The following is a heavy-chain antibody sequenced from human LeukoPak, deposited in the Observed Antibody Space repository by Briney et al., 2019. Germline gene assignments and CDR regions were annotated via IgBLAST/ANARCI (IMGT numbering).Heavy chain of an antibody. J-gene: IGHJ4*02. CDR3: ARDLRPYYDFWSGYSGVDY. D-gene: IGHD3-3*01. Sequence: GGSLRLSCAASGFTFSSYWMSWVRQAPGKGLEWVANIKQDGSEKYYVDSVKGRFTISRDNAKNSLYLQMNSLRAEDTAEYYCARDLRPYYDFWSGYSGVDYWGRGTLVTVSS. V-gene: IGHV3-7*01. CDR2: IKQDGSEK. CDR1: GFTFSSYW.